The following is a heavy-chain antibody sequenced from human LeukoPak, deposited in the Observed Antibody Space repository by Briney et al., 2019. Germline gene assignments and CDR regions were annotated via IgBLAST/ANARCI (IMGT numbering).Heavy chain of an antibody. D-gene: IGHD3-9*01. CDR3: ARDRRWESGYYCGMDV. Sequence: GGSLRLSCAASGFTFSNYRMSWVRQDPGKGVGGVANIKQDGSEKYYVDSVKGRFTISRDNGKNSLFLQMNSLRAEDTAVYYCARDRRWESGYYCGMDVWGEGTTVTVSS. CDR1: GFTFSNYR. CDR2: IKQDGSEK. J-gene: IGHJ6*04. V-gene: IGHV3-7*03.